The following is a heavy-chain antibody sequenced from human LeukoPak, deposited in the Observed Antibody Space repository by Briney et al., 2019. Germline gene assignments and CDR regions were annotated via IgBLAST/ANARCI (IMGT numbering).Heavy chain of an antibody. J-gene: IGHJ4*02. D-gene: IGHD6-13*01. CDR2: ISNSDGST. V-gene: IGHV3-23*01. Sequence: PGGSLRLSCAASGFTFSSYAMSWVRQAPGKGLEWVSTISNSDGSTYYADSVKGRFTLSRDNSKNTLDLQMNSLRAEDTAVYYCAKTWRGSSWSFDYWGQGTLVTVSS. CDR3: AKTWRGSSWSFDY. CDR1: GFTFSSYA.